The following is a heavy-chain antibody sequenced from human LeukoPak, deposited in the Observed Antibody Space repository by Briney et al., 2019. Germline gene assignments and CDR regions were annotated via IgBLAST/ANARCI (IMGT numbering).Heavy chain of an antibody. Sequence: PSETLSLTCTVSGGSISSSSYYWGWIRQPPGKGLEWIGSIYYSGSTYYNPSLKSRVTISVDTSKNQFSLKLSSVTAADTAVYYCARVGYSGYDYSDYWGQGTLVTVSS. CDR2: IYYSGST. D-gene: IGHD5-12*01. CDR1: GGSISSSSYY. CDR3: ARVGYSGYDYSDY. J-gene: IGHJ4*02. V-gene: IGHV4-39*07.